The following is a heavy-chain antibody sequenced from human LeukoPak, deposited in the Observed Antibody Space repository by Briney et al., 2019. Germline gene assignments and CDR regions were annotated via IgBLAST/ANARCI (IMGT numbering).Heavy chain of an antibody. J-gene: IGHJ4*02. Sequence: GESLKISFKTSGYTFSIFWIGWVRQMPGKGLEWIGMIYPGDSDTRYSPSFQGQVTISADKSTNTAYLQWGSLKASDTAMYYCARHKGYYGSGTTGLDYWGQGTLVTVSS. CDR1: GYTFSIFW. CDR3: ARHKGYYGSGTTGLDY. CDR2: IYPGDSDT. D-gene: IGHD3-10*01. V-gene: IGHV5-51*01.